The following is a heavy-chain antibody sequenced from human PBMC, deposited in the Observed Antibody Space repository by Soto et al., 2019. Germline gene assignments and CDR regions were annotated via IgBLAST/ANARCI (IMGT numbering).Heavy chain of an antibody. Sequence: EVQLVESGGGLVQPGGSLRLSCAGSGFTFSDYYIDWVRQAPGKGLEWVGRSRDKGNSYSTDYAASVKGRFTISRDACMNSLFLQMNSLKTEDTALYYCTRSITGTTSSDYWGQGTLVTVSS. J-gene: IGHJ4*02. D-gene: IGHD1-7*01. V-gene: IGHV3-72*01. CDR1: GFTFSDYY. CDR2: SRDKGNSYST. CDR3: TRSITGTTSSDY.